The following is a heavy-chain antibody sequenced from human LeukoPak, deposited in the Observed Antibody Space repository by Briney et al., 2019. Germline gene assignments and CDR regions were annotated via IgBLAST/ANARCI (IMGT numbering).Heavy chain of an antibody. V-gene: IGHV1-46*01. J-gene: IGHJ5*02. CDR3: ARDNSVRDEAWWFNP. Sequence: ASVKVSCKASGYTFTSHDINWVRQATGQGLEWMGVISPSGGSTTYAQKFQGRVTLTRDMSTSTDYLELSSLRSEDTAVYYCARDNSVRDEAWWFNPWGQGTLVTVSS. D-gene: IGHD5-24*01. CDR1: GYTFTSHD. CDR2: ISPSGGST.